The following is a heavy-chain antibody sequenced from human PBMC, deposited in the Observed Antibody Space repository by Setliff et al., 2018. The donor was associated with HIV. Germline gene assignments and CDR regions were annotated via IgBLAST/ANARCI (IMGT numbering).Heavy chain of an antibody. J-gene: IGHJ6*03. CDR3: ARGFYDFFYNYYMDV. CDR2: MNPKSGKT. V-gene: IGHV1-8*03. D-gene: IGHD3-3*01. Sequence: ASVKVSCKASGYSFTNYDINWVRQATGQGLEWMGWMNPKSGKTGYAQKFQGRVTITRNTSISTVYMDLDSLRSDGAAVYYCARGFYDFFYNYYMDVWGKGTTVTV. CDR1: GYSFTNYD.